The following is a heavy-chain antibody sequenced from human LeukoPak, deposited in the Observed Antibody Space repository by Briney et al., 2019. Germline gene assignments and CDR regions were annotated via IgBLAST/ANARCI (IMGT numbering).Heavy chain of an antibody. J-gene: IGHJ4*02. CDR3: AGGGPEEDYFDY. V-gene: IGHV3-48*04. CDR2: TSSSGSSI. Sequence: PGGSLRLSFAASGFTFNSFSMNWVRQAPGKGLEWVSYTSSSGSSIYYADSVKGRFTISRDNAKNSLYLKMNSLSAEDTAVYFCAGGGPEEDYFDYWGQGTLVTVSS. CDR1: GFTFNSFS. D-gene: IGHD1-14*01.